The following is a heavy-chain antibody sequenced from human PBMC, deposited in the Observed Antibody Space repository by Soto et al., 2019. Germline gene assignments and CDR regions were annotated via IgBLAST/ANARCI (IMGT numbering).Heavy chain of an antibody. CDR3: ARGGSGYAWFNEF. V-gene: IGHV1-69*01. Sequence: QEQLVQSGAEVKKPGSSVKVSCKASGGLFSSYPISWVRQVPGQGLEWMGGIIPVFQTAYYTQRFQGRVMITADDTTNTAYMERSSMRSEDTAIYYCARGGSGYAWFNEFWGQGTLVTVSS. CDR1: GGLFSSYP. J-gene: IGHJ4*02. D-gene: IGHD3-22*01. CDR2: IIPVFQTA.